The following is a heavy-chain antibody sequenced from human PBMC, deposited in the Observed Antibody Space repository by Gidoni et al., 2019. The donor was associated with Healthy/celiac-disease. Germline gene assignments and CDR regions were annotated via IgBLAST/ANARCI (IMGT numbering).Heavy chain of an antibody. J-gene: IGHJ4*02. V-gene: IGHV3-30*04. CDR3: AREGSSWHDY. CDR1: GFTFSSYA. D-gene: IGHD6-13*01. CDR2: ISYDGSNK. Sequence: QVQLVESGGGVVQPGKSLRLSCAASGFTFSSYAMHWVRQAPGKGLEWVAVISYDGSNKYYADSVKGLFTISRNNSKNTLYLQMNSLRAEDTAVYYCAREGSSWHDYWGQGTLVTVSS.